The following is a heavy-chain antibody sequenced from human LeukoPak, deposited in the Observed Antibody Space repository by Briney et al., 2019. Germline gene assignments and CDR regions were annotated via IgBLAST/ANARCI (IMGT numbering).Heavy chain of an antibody. D-gene: IGHD3-3*01. CDR2: MNPNSGNT. J-gene: IGHJ6*02. CDR1: GYTFTSYD. V-gene: IGHV1-8*01. CDR3: AREGGRYYDFWSGYYPIYYYYGMDV. Sequence: VSVKVSCKASGYTFTSYDINWVRQATGQGLEWMGWMNPNSGNTGYAQKFQGRVTMTRNTSISTAYMELSSLRSEDTAVYYCAREGGRYYDFWSGYYPIYYYYGMDVWGQGTTVTVSS.